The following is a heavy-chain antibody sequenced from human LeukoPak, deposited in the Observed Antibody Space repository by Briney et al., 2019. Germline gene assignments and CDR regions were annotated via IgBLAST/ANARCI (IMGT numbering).Heavy chain of an antibody. CDR1: GFTFSNYW. J-gene: IGHJ4*02. CDR2: IKTDGSEE. CDR3: ARGLSPYVGDY. D-gene: IGHD1-26*01. Sequence: PGGSLRLSCEGSGFTFSNYWMGWVRQAPGKGLQWVANIKTDGSEEYYVDSVKGRFTISRDNAKNSLYLQMNSLRAEDTAVYYCARGLSPYVGDYWGQGTLVTVSS. V-gene: IGHV3-7*03.